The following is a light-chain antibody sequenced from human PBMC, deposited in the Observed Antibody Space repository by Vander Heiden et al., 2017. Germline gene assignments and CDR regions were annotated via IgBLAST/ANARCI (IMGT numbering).Light chain of an antibody. J-gene: IGLJ3*02. Sequence: QSVLTQPPSVSGAPGQRVTISCTGSSSNIGAGYDVHWSQQLPGTAPNLLIYDNNNRPSGVPDRFSGSKSGTSASLAITGLQADDEADYYCQSYDSSLSDSVFGGGTKLTVL. CDR1: SSNIGAGYD. V-gene: IGLV1-40*01. CDR3: QSYDSSLSDSV. CDR2: DNN.